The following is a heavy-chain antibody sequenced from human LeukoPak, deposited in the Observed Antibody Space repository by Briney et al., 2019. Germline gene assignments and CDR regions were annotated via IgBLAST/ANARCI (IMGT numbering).Heavy chain of an antibody. D-gene: IGHD6-13*01. CDR1: GFTFSSYG. CDR3: AKDLSSGWYYFDY. V-gene: IGHV3-23*01. J-gene: IGHJ4*02. Sequence: GGSLRLSCAASGFTFSSYGMSWVRQAPGKGLEWVSAISGSGGSTYYADSVKGRFTISRDNSKNTLYLQMNSLRAEDTAVYYCAKDLSSGWYYFDYWGQGTLVTVSS. CDR2: ISGSGGST.